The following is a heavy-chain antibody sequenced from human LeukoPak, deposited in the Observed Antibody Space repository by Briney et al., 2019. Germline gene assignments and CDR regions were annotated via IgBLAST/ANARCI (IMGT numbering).Heavy chain of an antibody. CDR3: ARDSVLRYFDWLFPYYMDV. CDR2: ISSSGSTI. V-gene: IGHV3-48*03. J-gene: IGHJ6*03. CDR1: GFTFSSYE. Sequence: PGGSLRLSCAASGFTFSSYEMNWVRQAPGKGLEWVSYISSSGSTIYYADSVKGRFTISRDNAKNSLYLQMNSLRAEDTAVYYCARDSVLRYFDWLFPYYMDVWGKGTTVTVSS. D-gene: IGHD3-9*01.